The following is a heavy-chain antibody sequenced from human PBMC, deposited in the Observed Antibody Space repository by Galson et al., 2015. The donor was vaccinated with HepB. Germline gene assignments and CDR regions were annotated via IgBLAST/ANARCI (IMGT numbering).Heavy chain of an antibody. CDR1: GYTFTSYG. Sequence: SVKVSCKASGYTFTSYGISWVRQAPGQGLEWMGWISAYNGNTNYAQKLQGRVTMTTDTSTSTAYMELRSPRSDDTAVYYCARDGMNRGIATYYYYMDVWGKGTTVTVSS. D-gene: IGHD6-13*01. V-gene: IGHV1-18*01. J-gene: IGHJ6*03. CDR2: ISAYNGNT. CDR3: ARDGMNRGIATYYYYMDV.